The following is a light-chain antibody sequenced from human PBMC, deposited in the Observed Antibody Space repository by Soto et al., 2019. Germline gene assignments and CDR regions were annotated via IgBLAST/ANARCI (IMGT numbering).Light chain of an antibody. CDR2: TAS. J-gene: IGKJ2*01. V-gene: IGKV1-39*01. CDR3: QQSYSAPHA. CDR1: QSSSRF. Sequence: DIQMTQSPSSLSASVGDTVTITCRASQSSSRFLNWYQQRPGKAPKLLIYTASSLQSGVPSRFSGSGSGTDFTLTISSLQPEDVASYYCQQSYSAPHAFGQGTKLEIK.